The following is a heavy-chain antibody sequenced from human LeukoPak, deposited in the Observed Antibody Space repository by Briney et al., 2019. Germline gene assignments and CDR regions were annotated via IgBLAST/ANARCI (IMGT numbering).Heavy chain of an antibody. CDR2: IRYDGSNK. CDR1: GFSFSSYS. CDR3: AKDHPYYFDY. J-gene: IGHJ4*02. V-gene: IGHV3-30*02. Sequence: PGGSLRLSCAASGFSFSSYSMHWVRQAPGKGLEWVAFIRYDGSNKYYADSVKGRFTISRDNSKNMLYLQMNSPRAEDTAVYYCAKDHPYYFDYWGQGTLVTVSS.